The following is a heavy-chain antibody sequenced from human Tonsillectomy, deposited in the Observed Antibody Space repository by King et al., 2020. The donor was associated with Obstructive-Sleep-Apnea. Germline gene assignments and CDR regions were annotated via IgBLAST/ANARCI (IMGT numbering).Heavy chain of an antibody. CDR3: ARDLSTTVTTFYPYYYGMDV. CDR1: GFTFSSYG. J-gene: IGHJ6*02. CDR2: IWYDGSNK. D-gene: IGHD4-17*01. Sequence: QLVESGGGVVKPGRSLRLSCAASGFTFSSYGMHWVRQAPGKGLEWVAVIWYDGSNKYYADSVKGRFTISRDNSKNTLYLQMNSLRAEDTAVYYCARDLSTTVTTFYPYYYGMDVWGQGTTVTVSS. V-gene: IGHV3-33*01.